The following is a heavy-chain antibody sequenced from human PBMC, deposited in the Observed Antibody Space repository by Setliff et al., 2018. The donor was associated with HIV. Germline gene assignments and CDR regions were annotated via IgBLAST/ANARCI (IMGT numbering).Heavy chain of an antibody. J-gene: IGHJ5*02. CDR3: ATYADRETNRFDP. V-gene: IGHV4-39*01. D-gene: IGHD1-26*01. Sequence: NPSETLSLTCTVSGGSISSGSYYWSWIRQPAGKGLEWIGSIYYSGSTYYNPSLKSRVTISVDTSKNQFSLKLSSVTAADTSVYYCATYADRETNRFDPWGQGILVTVSS. CDR2: IYYSGST. CDR1: GGSISSGSYY.